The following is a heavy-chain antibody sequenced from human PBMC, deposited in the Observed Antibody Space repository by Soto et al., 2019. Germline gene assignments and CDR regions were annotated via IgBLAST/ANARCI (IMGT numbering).Heavy chain of an antibody. D-gene: IGHD1-26*01. V-gene: IGHV2-70*11. CDR3: ARSGTYALHSFDS. CDR1: GFSLSTKRMC. J-gene: IGHJ4*02. Sequence: GSGPTLVNPTQTLTLTCTFSGFSLSTKRMCVNWIRQPPGKALEWLARVDWDDDQYYSTSLKTRLTISKDTSKNQVVLTLTNLDPVDTATYYCARSGTYALHSFDSWGQGTLVTVSS. CDR2: VDWDDDQ.